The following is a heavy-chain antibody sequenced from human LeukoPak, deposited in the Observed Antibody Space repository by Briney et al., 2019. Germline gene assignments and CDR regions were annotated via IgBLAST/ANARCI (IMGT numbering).Heavy chain of an antibody. V-gene: IGHV4-31*03. Sequence: SQTLSLTCTVSGGSISSGGYYWSWIRQHPGKGLEWIGYIYYSGSTYYNPSLKSRVTISVDTSKNQFSLKLSSVTAADTAVYYCARLLDYGDYGHYGMDVWGQGTTVTVSS. CDR2: IYYSGST. D-gene: IGHD4-17*01. J-gene: IGHJ6*02. CDR3: ARLLDYGDYGHYGMDV. CDR1: GGSISSGGYY.